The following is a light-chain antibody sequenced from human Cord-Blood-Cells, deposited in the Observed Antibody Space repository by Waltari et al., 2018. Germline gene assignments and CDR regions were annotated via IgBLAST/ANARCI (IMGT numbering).Light chain of an antibody. CDR1: QSISSW. Sequence: DIQMTQSPSTLSASVGDRVTITCRASQSISSWLAWYQQKPGKAPKLLIYKASSLESGVPSRFSGSGSGTEFTLTISSLQPGDFAAYYCEQYNSYSHSFGQGTKLEIK. CDR3: EQYNSYSHS. CDR2: KAS. J-gene: IGKJ2*03. V-gene: IGKV1-5*03.